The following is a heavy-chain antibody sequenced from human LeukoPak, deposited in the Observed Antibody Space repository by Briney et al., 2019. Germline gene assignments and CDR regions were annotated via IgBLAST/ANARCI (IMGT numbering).Heavy chain of an antibody. Sequence: ASVKVSCKASGYTFTGYYMHWVRQAPGQGLEWMGWINPNSGGTNYAQKFQGRVTMTRDTSISTAYMELSRLRSDDTAVYYCAKYYYDTSGESLLDYWGQGTLVTVSS. CDR2: INPNSGGT. CDR1: GYTFTGYY. J-gene: IGHJ4*02. CDR3: AKYYYDTSGESLLDY. D-gene: IGHD3-22*01. V-gene: IGHV1-2*02.